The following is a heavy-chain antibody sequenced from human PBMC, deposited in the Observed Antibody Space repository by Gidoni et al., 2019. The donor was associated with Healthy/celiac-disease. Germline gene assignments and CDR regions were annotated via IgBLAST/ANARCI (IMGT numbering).Heavy chain of an antibody. D-gene: IGHD6-13*01. V-gene: IGHV1-69*12. J-gene: IGHJ5*02. CDR3: AITAAARSHWFDP. CDR2: IIPIFGTA. CDR1: GVTYSNYA. Sequence: QVPLVQSGAEVKKPASSVKVSFKASGVTYSNYAISWVRQAPGQGLERMGGIIPIFGTAIYAQKFQGRVTITADESTSTAYMELSSLRSEDTAVYYCAITAAARSHWFDPWGQGALVTVSS.